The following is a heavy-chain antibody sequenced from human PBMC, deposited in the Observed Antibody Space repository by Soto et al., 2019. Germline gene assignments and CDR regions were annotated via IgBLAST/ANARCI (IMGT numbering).Heavy chain of an antibody. V-gene: IGHV3-48*03. Sequence: EVQLVESGGGLVQPGGSLRLSCAATRFTFSNYEMNWVRQAPGKGLEWLSYISSSGRTIFYADSVKGRFTISRDNAKNLLYLQMNSLRAEDTAVYYCGRDANWNYAIDYGGQGTLVTVSA. CDR1: RFTFSNYE. CDR3: GRDANWNYAIDY. CDR2: ISSSGRTI. D-gene: IGHD1-7*01. J-gene: IGHJ4*02.